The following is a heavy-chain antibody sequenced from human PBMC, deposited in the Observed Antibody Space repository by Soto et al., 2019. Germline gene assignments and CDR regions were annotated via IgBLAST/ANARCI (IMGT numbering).Heavy chain of an antibody. Sequence: QVQLQESGPGLVKPSQTLSLTCTVSGGSISSGDYYWSWIRQPPGKGLEWIGYIYYSGSTYYNPSLKSRVTISVDTSKNQFSLKLSSVTAADTAVYYCARDPYDFWSGYNDYYYGMDVWGQGTTVTVSS. V-gene: IGHV4-30-4*01. CDR3: ARDPYDFWSGYNDYYYGMDV. J-gene: IGHJ6*02. CDR1: GGSISSGDYY. D-gene: IGHD3-3*01. CDR2: IYYSGST.